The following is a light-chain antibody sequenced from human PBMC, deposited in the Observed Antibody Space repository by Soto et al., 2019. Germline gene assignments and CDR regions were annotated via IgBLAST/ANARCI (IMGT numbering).Light chain of an antibody. CDR1: QAITNN. CDR2: EES. CDR3: QQVKSYPRT. J-gene: IGKJ4*01. V-gene: IGKV1-9*01. Sequence: DIHLTQSPSSLSASVGDRVTITCRASQAITNNLAWYQQKPGNPPKLLIYEESTLHSGVPSRFSGRKVGTQFILPIDSLQPEDFATYYCQQVKSYPRTFGGGTKVEIK.